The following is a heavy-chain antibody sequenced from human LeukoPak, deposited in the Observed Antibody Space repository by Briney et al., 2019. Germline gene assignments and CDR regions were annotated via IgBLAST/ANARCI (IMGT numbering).Heavy chain of an antibody. J-gene: IGHJ3*02. CDR3: ARDLVTVTKGFDI. CDR1: GDSFSSHY. V-gene: IGHV4-59*11. Sequence: SETLSLTCAVSGDSFSSHYWTWIRQPPGKGLEWIGYISYIGSTNYSPSLKSRVTISIDTSKNQFSLKLSSVTAADTAVYYCARDLVTVTKGFDIWGQGTMVSVSS. D-gene: IGHD4-17*01. CDR2: ISYIGST.